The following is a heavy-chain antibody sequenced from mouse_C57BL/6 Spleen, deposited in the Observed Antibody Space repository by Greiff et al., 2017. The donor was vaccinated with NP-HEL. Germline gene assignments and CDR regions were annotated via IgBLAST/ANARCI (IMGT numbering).Heavy chain of an antibody. J-gene: IGHJ1*03. CDR1: GFTFTDYY. CDR3: ARSGYGNYRWYFDV. V-gene: IGHV7-3*01. CDR2: IRNKANGYTT. D-gene: IGHD2-1*01. Sequence: EVKVVESGGGLVQPGGSLSLSCAASGFTFTDYYMSWVRQPPGKALEWLGFIRNKANGYTTEYSASVKGRFTISRDNSQSILYLQMNALRAEDSATYYCARSGYGNYRWYFDVWGTGTTVTVSS.